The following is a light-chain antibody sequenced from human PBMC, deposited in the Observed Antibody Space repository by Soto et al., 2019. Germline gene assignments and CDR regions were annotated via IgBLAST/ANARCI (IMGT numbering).Light chain of an antibody. V-gene: IGKV3-20*01. CDR3: QQYGTSSYT. CDR2: GAS. CDR1: QSVSAN. Sequence: EIVMTQSPATLSVSPGERATLSCRASQSVSANLAWYQHKPGQAPRLLIYGASSRATGIPDRFSGSGSGTDFTLTISRLEPEDFAVYYCQQYGTSSYTFGQGTRLEI. J-gene: IGKJ5*01.